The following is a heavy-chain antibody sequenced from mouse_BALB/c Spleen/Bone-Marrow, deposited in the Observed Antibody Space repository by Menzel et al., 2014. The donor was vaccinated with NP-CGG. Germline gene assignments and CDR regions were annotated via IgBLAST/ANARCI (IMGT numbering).Heavy chain of an antibody. CDR3: ARVYPNAMDY. J-gene: IGHJ4*01. D-gene: IGHD2-1*01. CDR1: GFNIKDTY. CDR2: IDPANGNT. V-gene: IGHV14-3*02. Sequence: VHVKRSGAELVKPGASVKLSCTASGFNIKDTYMHWVKQRPEQGLEWIGRIDPANGNTEYDPKFQGKATITADTSSNTAYLQLSSLASEDTAVYYCARVYPNAMDYWGQGTSVTVSS.